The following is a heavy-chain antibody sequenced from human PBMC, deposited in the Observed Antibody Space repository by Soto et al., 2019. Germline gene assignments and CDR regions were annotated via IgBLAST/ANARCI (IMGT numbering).Heavy chain of an antibody. J-gene: IGHJ4*02. CDR2: ISGSSGNT. V-gene: IGHV3-23*01. CDR3: AKSTGGAVAVEYYFDY. D-gene: IGHD6-19*01. CDR1: GITLSNYA. Sequence: GGSLRLSCVASGITLSNYAMSWVRQAPGKGLEWVSAISGSSGNTYYADSVKGRFTISRDNSQNTLRLQMNSLRAEDTAVYYCAKSTGGAVAVEYYFDYWGQGTLVTVSS.